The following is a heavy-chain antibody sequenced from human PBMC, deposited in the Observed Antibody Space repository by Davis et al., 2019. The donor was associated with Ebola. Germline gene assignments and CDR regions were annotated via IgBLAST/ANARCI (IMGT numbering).Heavy chain of an antibody. CDR2: IWYDGSNK. V-gene: IGHV3-33*01. D-gene: IGHD6-19*01. J-gene: IGHJ1*01. CDR1: GFTFSSYG. Sequence: GGSLRLSCAASGFTFSSYGMHWVRQAPGKGLEWVAVIWYDGSNKYYADSVKGRFTISRDNSKNTLYLQMNSLRAEDTAVYYCAREKYSSGCEHWGQGTLVTVSS. CDR3: AREKYSSGCEH.